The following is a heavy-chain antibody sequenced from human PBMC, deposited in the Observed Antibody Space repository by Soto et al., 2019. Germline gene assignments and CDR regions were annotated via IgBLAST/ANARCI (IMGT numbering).Heavy chain of an antibody. J-gene: IGHJ4*02. CDR1: GFTFSNYG. Sequence: PGGSLRLSCAASGFTFSNYGMHWVRQAPGKGLEWVAVIWYDGNNKYYADSVKGRFTISRDNSNNTLYVQMTSLRAEDTAVYYCARGLHSLFDYCGQGTLVTVSS. V-gene: IGHV3-33*01. CDR3: ARGLHSLFDY. CDR2: IWYDGNNK. D-gene: IGHD2-21*01.